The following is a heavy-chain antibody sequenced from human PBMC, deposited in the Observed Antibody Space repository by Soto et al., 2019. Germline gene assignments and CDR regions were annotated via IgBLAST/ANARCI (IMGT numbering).Heavy chain of an antibody. J-gene: IGHJ3*02. CDR2: IIPIFGTA. Sequence: GASVKVSCKASGGTFSSYAISWVRQAPGQGLEWMGGIIPIFGTANYAQKFQGRVTITADESTSTAYMELSSLRSEDTAVYYCARVWRSSSFDAFDIWGQGTMVTVS. CDR3: ARVWRSSSFDAFDI. D-gene: IGHD6-6*01. V-gene: IGHV1-69*13. CDR1: GGTFSSYA.